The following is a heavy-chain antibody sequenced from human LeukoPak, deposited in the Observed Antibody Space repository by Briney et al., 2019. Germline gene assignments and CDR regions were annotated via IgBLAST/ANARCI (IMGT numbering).Heavy chain of an antibody. Sequence: PGGSLGLSCAASGFNFSTYSLSWVRQAPGKGLEWISYISSTSIMTYYADSVKGRFTISRDNAENSLYLQMNSLRGEDTAVYYCARELVGAGYLDSWGQGTLVTVSS. CDR3: ARELVGAGYLDS. D-gene: IGHD1-26*01. J-gene: IGHJ4*02. V-gene: IGHV3-48*01. CDR2: ISSTSIMT. CDR1: GFNFSTYS.